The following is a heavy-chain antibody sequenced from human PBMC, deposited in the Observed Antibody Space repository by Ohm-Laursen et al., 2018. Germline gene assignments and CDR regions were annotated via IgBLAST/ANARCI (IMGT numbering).Heavy chain of an antibody. D-gene: IGHD2-2*02. Sequence: SVKVSCKASGYTFTSYGISWVRQAPGQGLEWMGWISAYNVNTNYAQKLQGRVTMTTDTSTSTAYMELRSLRSDDTAVYYCARDLGVGGYCSSTSCYNSWFDPWGQGTLVTVSS. CDR2: ISAYNVNT. CDR1: GYTFTSYG. CDR3: ARDLGVGGYCSSTSCYNSWFDP. J-gene: IGHJ5*02. V-gene: IGHV1-18*01.